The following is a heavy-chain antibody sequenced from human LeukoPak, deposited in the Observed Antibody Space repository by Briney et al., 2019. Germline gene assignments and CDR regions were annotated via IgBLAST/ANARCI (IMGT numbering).Heavy chain of an antibody. CDR3: ARLYYYDSSGPPL. D-gene: IGHD3-22*01. Sequence: SETLSLTCTISGDSISSSNYYWGWIRQPPGKGLEWIGNIYYSGRAYYNPSLKSRVTISVDTSKNDFSLKLSSVTAADTAVYYCARLYYYDSSGPPLWGQGTMVAVSS. CDR1: GDSISSSNYY. J-gene: IGHJ4*02. V-gene: IGHV4-39*02. CDR2: IYYSGRA.